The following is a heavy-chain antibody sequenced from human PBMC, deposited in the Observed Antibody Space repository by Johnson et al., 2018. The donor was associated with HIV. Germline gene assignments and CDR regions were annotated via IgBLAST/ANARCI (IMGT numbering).Heavy chain of an antibody. CDR3: ARDQRHIAAAGPPDAFDI. Sequence: VQLVESGGGLVQPGGSLRLSCAASGFTFSSYAMHWIRQAPGKGLEWVAVISYDGSNKYYADSVKGRFTISRDNAKNSLYLQMNSLRAEDTAVYYCARDQRHIAAAGPPDAFDIWGQGTTVTVSS. D-gene: IGHD6-13*01. V-gene: IGHV3-30*04. CDR1: GFTFSSYA. CDR2: ISYDGSNK. J-gene: IGHJ3*02.